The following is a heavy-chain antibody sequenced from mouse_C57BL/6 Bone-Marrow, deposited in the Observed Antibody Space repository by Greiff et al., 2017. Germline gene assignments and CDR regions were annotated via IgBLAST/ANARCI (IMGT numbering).Heavy chain of an antibody. CDR1: GYAFSTYW. Sequence: VKLMESGAELVKPGASVKISCKVSGYAFSTYWMNWVKQRPGKGLEWIGQIYPGDGDTNYNGKFKGKATLTADKSSSTAYMQLSSLTSEDYAVYFCARDWDYFDYWGQGTTLTVSS. D-gene: IGHD4-1*01. CDR3: ARDWDYFDY. J-gene: IGHJ2*01. V-gene: IGHV1-80*01. CDR2: IYPGDGDT.